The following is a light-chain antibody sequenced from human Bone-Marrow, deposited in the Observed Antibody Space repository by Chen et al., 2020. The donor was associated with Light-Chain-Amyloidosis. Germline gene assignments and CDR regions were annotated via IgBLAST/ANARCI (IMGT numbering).Light chain of an antibody. CDR1: QSISASY. Sequence: IVLTLSPGTLSLSPGERATLSCRASQSISASYLAWYQHKPGQAPRLLMYDASTRATGIPDRFSGSGSGTDFTLSISRLEPEDFAVYYCQHCGHSPKTFGQGTKVEIK. J-gene: IGKJ1*01. CDR2: DAS. CDR3: QHCGHSPKT. V-gene: IGKV3-20*01.